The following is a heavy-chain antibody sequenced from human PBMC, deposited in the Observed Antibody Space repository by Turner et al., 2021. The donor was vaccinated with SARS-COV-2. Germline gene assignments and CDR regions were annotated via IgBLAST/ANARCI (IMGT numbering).Heavy chain of an antibody. CDR1: GGSISSSSYF. CDR2: IYYSGTT. Sequence: QVQLQESGPGLVQPSETLSLTCTVAGGSISSSSYFWGWIRQPPTKELEWIGSIYYSGTTYYNPSMKSRVSLSIDPSKNQFSLTLTSVTAADTAFFYCARQAAGQGLDYWGRGILVTVSS. V-gene: IGHV4-39*01. D-gene: IGHD3-10*01. J-gene: IGHJ4*02. CDR3: ARQAAGQGLDY.